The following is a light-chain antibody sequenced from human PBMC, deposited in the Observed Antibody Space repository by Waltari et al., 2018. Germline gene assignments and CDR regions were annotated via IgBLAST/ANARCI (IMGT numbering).Light chain of an antibody. Sequence: QRPEKSRRDVRKVNSEDGHSKGDEMPDRFSGSSSGAGRYLTISSLQSDDEADYYCQTGGHGTWVFGGGTKLTVL. CDR3: QTGGHGTWV. J-gene: IGLJ3*02. V-gene: IGLV4-69*01. CDR2: VNSEDGH.